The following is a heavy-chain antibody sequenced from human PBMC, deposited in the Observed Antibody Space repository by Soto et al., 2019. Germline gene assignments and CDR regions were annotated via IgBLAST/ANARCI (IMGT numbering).Heavy chain of an antibody. D-gene: IGHD2-21*02. CDR1: GYTFTGYY. CDR2: INPNSGGT. Sequence: QVQLVQSGAEVKKPGASVKVSCKASGYTFTGYYMHWVRQAPGQGLEWMGWINPNSGGTNYAQKFQGWVTMTRDTSMSTAYMELSRLRSDATAVYYCARAHCGGDCYSGVDYWGQGTLVTVSS. V-gene: IGHV1-2*04. CDR3: ARAHCGGDCYSGVDY. J-gene: IGHJ4*02.